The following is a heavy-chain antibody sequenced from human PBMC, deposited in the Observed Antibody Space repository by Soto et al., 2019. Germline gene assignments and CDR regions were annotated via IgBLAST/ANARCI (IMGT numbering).Heavy chain of an antibody. Sequence: ETLSLTCAVYGGSFSGYYWSWIRQPPGKGLEWIGEINHSGSTNYNPSPKSRVTISVDTSKNQFSLKLSSVTAADTAVYYCARELRFLEWLLYRGWFDPWGQGTLVTVSS. CDR3: ARELRFLEWLLYRGWFDP. CDR2: INHSGST. V-gene: IGHV4-34*01. D-gene: IGHD3-3*01. CDR1: GGSFSGYY. J-gene: IGHJ5*02.